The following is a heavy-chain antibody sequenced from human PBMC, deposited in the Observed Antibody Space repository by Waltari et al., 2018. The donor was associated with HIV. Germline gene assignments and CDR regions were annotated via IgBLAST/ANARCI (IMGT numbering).Heavy chain of an antibody. CDR2: ISSSSFNI. V-gene: IGHV3-48*02. CDR3: ARDTLNFFFGLDV. CDR1: GFSFGAYA. J-gene: IGHJ6*02. Sequence: EEQLVESGGGLVQPGGSLTLSCAASGFSFGAYAMNCVRQAPGKGLEWIAYISSSSFNIKYVDSVRGRFTISRDNTQNSLSLQMNNLIDEDTAKYFCARDTLNFFFGLDVWGHGTTVAVSS.